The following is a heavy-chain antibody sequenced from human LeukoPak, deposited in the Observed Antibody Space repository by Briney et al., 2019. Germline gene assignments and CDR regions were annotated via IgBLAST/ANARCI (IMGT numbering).Heavy chain of an antibody. J-gene: IGHJ4*02. CDR3: ARHETGPYFDY. D-gene: IGHD1-1*01. V-gene: IGHV5-51*01. Sequence: GESLKISCKGSGYTFTTYWIGWVRQMPGKGLEWMGIIYPGASDTRYSPSFQGQVTISADKSVSTAYLQWSSLKASDTAMYYCARHETGPYFDYWGQGTLVTVSS. CDR1: GYTFTTYW. CDR2: IYPGASDT.